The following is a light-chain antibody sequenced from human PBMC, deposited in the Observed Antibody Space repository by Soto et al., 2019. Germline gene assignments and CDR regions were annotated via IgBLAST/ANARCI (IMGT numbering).Light chain of an antibody. V-gene: IGKV1-9*01. CDR1: QDSGTS. CDR3: QQLNTYPLT. CDR2: AAS. Sequence: DIQLTQSPSFLSASVRDRVTITCRASQDSGTSLAWYQQRPGKAPKVLITAASTSQSEVPPRFSGSGSGTEFTLTISSLQPEDLATYYCQQLNTYPLTFGGGTKVEI. J-gene: IGKJ4*01.